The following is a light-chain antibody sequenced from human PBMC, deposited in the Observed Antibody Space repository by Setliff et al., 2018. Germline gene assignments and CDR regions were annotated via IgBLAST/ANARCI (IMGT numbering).Light chain of an antibody. CDR1: QSVSGSH. Sequence: EIVLTQSPGTLSLSPGERATLSCRASQSVSGSHLAWYQQKPGQAPRLLIYGASSRATGIPDRFSGSGSGTDFTLTISRLEPEDFAVYHCQQYGGSPWTFGQGTKVDIK. CDR2: GAS. V-gene: IGKV3-20*01. J-gene: IGKJ1*01. CDR3: QQYGGSPWT.